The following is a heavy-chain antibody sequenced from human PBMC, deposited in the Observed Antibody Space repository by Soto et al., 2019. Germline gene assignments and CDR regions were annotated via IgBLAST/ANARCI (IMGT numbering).Heavy chain of an antibody. J-gene: IGHJ4*02. CDR1: GFTFSSYA. V-gene: IGHV3-23*01. Sequence: EVQLLESGGGLVQPGGSLRLSCAASGFTFSSYAMSWVRQAPGKGLEWVSAISGSGGSTYYADSVKGRFTISRDNSKNTLYLQMNSHRAEDTDVYHFSKVYRTIVAGSAVIHVYWGQGTLVTVS. CDR2: ISGSGGST. CDR3: SKVYRTIVAGSAVIHVY. D-gene: IGHD6-19*01.